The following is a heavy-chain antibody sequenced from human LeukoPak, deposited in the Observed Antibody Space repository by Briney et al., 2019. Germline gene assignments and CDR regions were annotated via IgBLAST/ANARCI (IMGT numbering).Heavy chain of an antibody. CDR2: MSYDGSNE. V-gene: IGHV3-30*18. D-gene: IGHD4-17*01. Sequence: GRSLRLSCAVSGFTFTSYGMHWVRQAPGKGLEWVAFMSYDGSNEYYADSVEGRSTMSRDNSENTLHLQMNSLRVEDTAVYYCAKGRTRLTTTPFDYWGQGTLVTVSS. CDR3: AKGRTRLTTTPFDY. J-gene: IGHJ4*02. CDR1: GFTFTSYG.